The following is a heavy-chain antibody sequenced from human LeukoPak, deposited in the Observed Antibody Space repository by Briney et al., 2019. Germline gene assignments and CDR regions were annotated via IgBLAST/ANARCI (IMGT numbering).Heavy chain of an antibody. J-gene: IGHJ4*02. Sequence: QTGGSLRLSCAASGFTFSNYAMSWVRQAPGKGLEWVSSISGGSESTAYAGSVKGRLTISRDNSKNMLYMQMNSLRVEDTAVYYCAKELWSGYRNPFDSWGQGTLVTVSS. CDR1: GFTFSNYA. V-gene: IGHV3-23*01. CDR3: AKELWSGYRNPFDS. CDR2: ISGGSEST. D-gene: IGHD3-3*01.